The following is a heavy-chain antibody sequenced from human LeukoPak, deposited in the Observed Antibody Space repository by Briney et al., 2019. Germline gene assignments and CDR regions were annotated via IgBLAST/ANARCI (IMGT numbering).Heavy chain of an antibody. CDR2: ISGSGAGT. Sequence: PGGSLRLSCAASGFTFSSYAMNWVRQAPGKGPGWVSSISGSGAGTYYGDSVKGRFTISRDNSKNTLYLQMNSLRADDTAVYYCARSSSGTDLRWFDPWGQGTLVTVSS. J-gene: IGHJ5*02. CDR1: GFTFSSYA. D-gene: IGHD3-10*01. CDR3: ARSSSGTDLRWFDP. V-gene: IGHV3-23*01.